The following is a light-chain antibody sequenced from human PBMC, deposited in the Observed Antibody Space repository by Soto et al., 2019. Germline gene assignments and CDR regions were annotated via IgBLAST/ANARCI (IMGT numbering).Light chain of an antibody. CDR1: QGISSY. V-gene: IGKV1-9*01. CDR2: AAS. J-gene: IGKJ4*01. Sequence: DIQLTQSPSFLSASVGDRVTITCRASQGISSYLAWYQQKPGKAPKLLIYAASTLQSGVPSRFSGSGSVTEFTLTISSLQPEDCATYYCQQLNSYPPTFDGGTKVEIK. CDR3: QQLNSYPPT.